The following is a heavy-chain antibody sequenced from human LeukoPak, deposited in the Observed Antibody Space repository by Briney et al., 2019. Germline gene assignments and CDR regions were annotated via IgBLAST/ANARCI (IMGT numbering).Heavy chain of an antibody. CDR2: IYYSGST. J-gene: IGHJ6*02. CDR1: GGSISSGGYY. CDR3: AREGFNVWGSCRLLHEPGSLASDGMDV. Sequence: SQTLSLTCTVSGGSISSGGYYWSWIRQHPGKGLEWIGYIYYSGSTYYNPSLKSRVTISVDTSKNQFSLKLSSVTAADTAVYYCAREGFNVWGSCRLLHEPGSLASDGMDVWGQGTTVTVSS. V-gene: IGHV4-31*03. D-gene: IGHD3-16*02.